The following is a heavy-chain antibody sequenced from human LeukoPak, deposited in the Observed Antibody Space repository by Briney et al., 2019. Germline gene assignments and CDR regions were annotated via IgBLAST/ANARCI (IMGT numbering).Heavy chain of an antibody. V-gene: IGHV1-8*01. D-gene: IGHD6-19*01. CDR2: MNPNSGNT. CDR1: GYTFTSYD. CDR3: ARDLGSSGWYLDYFDY. J-gene: IGHJ4*02. Sequence: ASVKVSCKASGYTFTSYDINWVRQATGQGLEWMGWMNPNSGNTGYAQKFQGRVTMTRNTSISTAYMELSSLRSEDTAVYYCARDLGSSGWYLDYFDYWGQGTLVTVSS.